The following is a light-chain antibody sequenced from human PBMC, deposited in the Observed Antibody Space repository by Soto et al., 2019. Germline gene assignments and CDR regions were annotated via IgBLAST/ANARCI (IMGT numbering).Light chain of an antibody. Sequence: QSVLTQPPSVSAAPGQKVTISCSGSSSNIGNNYVSWYQQLPGTAPKLLIYDNNKRPSGIPDRFSGSKSGTSATLGITGLQTGDEADYYCGTWDLTLSAGVLFGGGTKLTVL. J-gene: IGLJ2*01. CDR3: GTWDLTLSAGVL. CDR1: SSNIGNNY. V-gene: IGLV1-51*01. CDR2: DNN.